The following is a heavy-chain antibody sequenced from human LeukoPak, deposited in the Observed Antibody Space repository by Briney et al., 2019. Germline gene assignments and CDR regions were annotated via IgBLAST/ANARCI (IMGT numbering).Heavy chain of an antibody. CDR2: INHSGST. CDR3: ARGGTLGRLFGYCSGGSCYSKPLRYFDY. Sequence: KPSETLSLTCAVYGGSFSGYYWSWIRQPPGKGLEWIGEINHSGSTNYNPSLKSRVTISVDTSKNQFSLKLSSVTAADTAVYYCARGGTLGRLFGYCSGGSCYSKPLRYFDYWGQGTLVTVSS. CDR1: GGSFSGYY. J-gene: IGHJ4*02. D-gene: IGHD2-15*01. V-gene: IGHV4-34*01.